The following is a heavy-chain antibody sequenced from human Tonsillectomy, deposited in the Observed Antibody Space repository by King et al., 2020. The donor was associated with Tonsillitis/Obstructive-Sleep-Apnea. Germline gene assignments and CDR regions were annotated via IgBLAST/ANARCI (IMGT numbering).Heavy chain of an antibody. CDR2: ISYDESNK. J-gene: IGHJ4*02. D-gene: IGHD1-7*01. CDR1: GFTFSSYA. CDR3: ARGWNSVVWYFDY. V-gene: IGHV3-30*04. Sequence: VQLVESGGGVVQPGRSLRLSCAASGFTFSSYAMHWVRQAPGKGLEWVAVISYDESNKYYADSVKGRFTISRDNSKNTLYLQMNSLRAEDTAIYYCARGWNSVVWYFDYWGQGALVTASS.